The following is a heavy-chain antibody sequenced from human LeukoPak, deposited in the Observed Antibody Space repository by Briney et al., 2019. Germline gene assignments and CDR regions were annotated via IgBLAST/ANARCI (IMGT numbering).Heavy chain of an antibody. V-gene: IGHV1-2*02. Sequence: GASVKVSCKASGYTFTGYYMHWVRQAPGQGLEWMGWINPNSGGTNYAQKFQGRVTMTRDTSISTAYMELSRLRSDDTAVYYCARDRESSSSNDAFDIWGQGTMVTVSS. CDR3: ARDRESSSSNDAFDI. J-gene: IGHJ3*02. D-gene: IGHD6-6*01. CDR1: GYTFTGYY. CDR2: INPNSGGT.